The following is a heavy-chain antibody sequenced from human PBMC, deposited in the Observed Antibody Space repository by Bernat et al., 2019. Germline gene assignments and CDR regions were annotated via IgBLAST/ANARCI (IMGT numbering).Heavy chain of an antibody. CDR2: IIGSGGST. J-gene: IGHJ3*02. Sequence: EVQLLESGGGLVQPGGSLRLSCAASGFTFSSYAMSWVRQAPGKGLEWVAAIIGSGGSTSYADSVKGRFTISRDNTKTTLYLKMNSLRAEDTAVYYCAKDQATYYDYIWGSSTDAFDIWGQGTMVTVSS. D-gene: IGHD3-16*01. CDR3: AKDQATYYDYIWGSSTDAFDI. V-gene: IGHV3-23*01. CDR1: GFTFSSYA.